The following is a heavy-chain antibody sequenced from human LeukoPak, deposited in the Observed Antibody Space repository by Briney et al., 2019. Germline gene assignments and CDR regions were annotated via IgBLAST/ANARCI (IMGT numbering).Heavy chain of an antibody. V-gene: IGHV4-59*11. CDR2: IYYSGST. J-gene: IGHJ4*02. Sequence: PSETLSLTCTVSGGSISSHYWSWIRQPPGKGLEWIGYIYYSGSTNYNPSLKSRVTISVDTSKNQFSLKLSSVTAADTAVYYCACDGYSYGYDYWGQGTLVTVSS. CDR1: GGSISSHY. D-gene: IGHD5-18*01. CDR3: ACDGYSYGYDY.